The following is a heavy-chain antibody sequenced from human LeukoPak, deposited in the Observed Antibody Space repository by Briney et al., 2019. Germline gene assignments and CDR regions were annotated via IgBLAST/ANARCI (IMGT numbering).Heavy chain of an antibody. V-gene: IGHV4-59*01. J-gene: IGHJ6*04. D-gene: IGHD3-16*01. Sequence: SETLSLTCTVSGGSISSYYWSWIRQPPGKGLEWVGYIYYSGSTNYNPSLKSGGTISVDTSKHQFSLELSSVTAADTAVYYCARGGGPYAGNFYYGMDVWGKGATVTVSS. CDR3: ARGGGPYAGNFYYGMDV. CDR2: IYYSGST. CDR1: GGSISSYY.